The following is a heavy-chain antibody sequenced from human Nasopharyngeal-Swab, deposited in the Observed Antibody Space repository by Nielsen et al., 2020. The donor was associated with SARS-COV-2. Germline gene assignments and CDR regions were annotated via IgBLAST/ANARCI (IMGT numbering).Heavy chain of an antibody. CDR2: IYPGDSDT. D-gene: IGHD5-18*01. CDR3: ARQLWLVDYYYGMDV. CDR1: GYRFTSYW. V-gene: IGHV5-51*01. J-gene: IGHJ6*02. Sequence: GESLKISCQGSGYRFTSYWIGWVRQMPGKGLEWMGIIYPGDSDTRYSPSFQGQVTISADKSISTAYLQWSSLKASDTAMYYCARQLWLVDYYYGMDVWGQGTTVTVSS.